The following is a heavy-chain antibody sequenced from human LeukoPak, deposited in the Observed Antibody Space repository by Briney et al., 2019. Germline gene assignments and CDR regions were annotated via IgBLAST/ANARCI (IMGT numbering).Heavy chain of an antibody. CDR1: GGSIINYH. CDR3: AREKLSAGPHFAH. V-gene: IGHV4-59*01. D-gene: IGHD6-13*01. CDR2: IYDRGTT. Sequence: SETLSLTCGVSGGSIINYHWSWIRQPPGKGLEWIGYIYDRGTTVYNPSLKSRVTVSVHTSKNQFSLRLTSVTAADTAIYYCAREKLSAGPHFAHWGRGILVSVSA. J-gene: IGHJ4*02.